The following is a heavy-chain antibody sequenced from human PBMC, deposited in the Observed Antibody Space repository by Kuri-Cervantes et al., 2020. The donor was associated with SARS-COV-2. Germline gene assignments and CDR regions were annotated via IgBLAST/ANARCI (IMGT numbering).Heavy chain of an antibody. V-gene: IGHV4-59*01. CDR1: GGSISSYY. J-gene: IGHJ4*02. CDR2: IYYSGST. D-gene: IGHD3-10*01. Sequence: SETLSLTCTVSGGSISSYYWSWIRQPPGKGLEWIGYIYYSGSTNYNPSLKSRVTISVDTSKNQFSLKLSSVTAADTAVYYCARGAVVRGPKYYFDYWGQGTLVTVPQ. CDR3: ARGAVVRGPKYYFDY.